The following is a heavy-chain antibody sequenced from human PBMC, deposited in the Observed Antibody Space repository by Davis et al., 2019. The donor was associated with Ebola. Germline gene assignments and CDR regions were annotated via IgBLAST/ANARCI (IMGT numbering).Heavy chain of an antibody. J-gene: IGHJ3*02. CDR2: ISTYNGNA. D-gene: IGHD3-10*01. V-gene: IGHV1-18*01. Sequence: AASVKVSCKASGYTFTSYGITWVRQAPGQGLKWMGWISTYNGNANYAQKVQGRVTMTTDTSTTTAHMELRSLRSDDTAVYYCARSRGNLGDDIWGQGTMVTVSS. CDR1: GYTFTSYG. CDR3: ARSRGNLGDDI.